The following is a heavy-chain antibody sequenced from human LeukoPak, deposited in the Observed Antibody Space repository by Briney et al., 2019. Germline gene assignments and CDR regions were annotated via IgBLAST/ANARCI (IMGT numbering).Heavy chain of an antibody. J-gene: IGHJ4*02. V-gene: IGHV3-23*01. Sequence: GGSLRLSCAASGFTFSSSAMSWVRQAPGKGLEWVSNVSGSGRGENTYYADSVKGRFTISRDNSKNTLILQMNSLRPEDAAVYYCAKAPVTTCRGAFCYPFDYWGLGTLVTVSS. CDR1: GFTFSSSA. CDR3: AKAPVTTCRGAFCYPFDY. CDR2: VSGSGRGENT. D-gene: IGHD2-15*01.